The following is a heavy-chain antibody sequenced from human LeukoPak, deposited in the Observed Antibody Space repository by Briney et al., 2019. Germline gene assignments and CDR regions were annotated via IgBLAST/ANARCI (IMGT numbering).Heavy chain of an antibody. D-gene: IGHD4-17*01. V-gene: IGHV3-23*01. CDR3: AKDDDGHHHGVDH. Sequence: AGGSLRLSCAASGFTVSSYTMTWVRQAPGKGLEWVSAIGYSAGDTYYADSVKGRFTISRDNSMNTLYLQMSSLRADDTALYYCAKDDDGHHHGVDHWGQGTLVTVSS. J-gene: IGHJ4*02. CDR2: IGYSAGDT. CDR1: GFTVSSYT.